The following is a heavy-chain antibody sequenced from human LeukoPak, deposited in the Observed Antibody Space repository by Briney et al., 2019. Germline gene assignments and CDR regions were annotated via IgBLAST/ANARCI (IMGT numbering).Heavy chain of an antibody. CDR1: GFTFSTYS. V-gene: IGHV3-21*01. CDR3: ARGFPDCSSTSCFDY. Sequence: GGSLRLSCAASGFTFSTYSLNWVRQAPGKGLEWVSSISSSSSYIYYADSVKGRFTISRDNAKNSLYLQMNSLRAEDTAVYYCARGFPDCSSTSCFDYWGQGTLVTVSS. D-gene: IGHD2-2*01. CDR2: ISSSSSYI. J-gene: IGHJ4*02.